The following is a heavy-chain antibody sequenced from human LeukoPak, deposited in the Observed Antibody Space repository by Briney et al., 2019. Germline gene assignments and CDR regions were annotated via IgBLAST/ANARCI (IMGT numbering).Heavy chain of an antibody. CDR1: GGSISSGGYY. Sequence: PSQTLSLICTVSGGSISSGGYYWSWIRQHPGKGLEWIGYIYYSGSTYYSPSLKSRVTISVDTSKNQFSLKLSSVTAADTAVYYCARSLEGAHFDYWGQGTLVTVSS. CDR3: ARSLEGAHFDY. CDR2: IYYSGST. J-gene: IGHJ4*02. V-gene: IGHV4-31*03.